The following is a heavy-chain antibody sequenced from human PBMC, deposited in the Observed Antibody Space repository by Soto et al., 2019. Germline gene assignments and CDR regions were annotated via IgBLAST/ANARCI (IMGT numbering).Heavy chain of an antibody. CDR3: AAEGSSSGYIFFGY. J-gene: IGHJ4*02. Sequence: PGGSLRLSCAASGFGFRDTWMSWVRQAPGKGLEWVGRIKSKGSGGTTDYAEPVKGRFTISRDDSKETVFLQMSSLKTEDTALYYCAAEGSSSGYIFFGYWGQGTPVTVSS. CDR1: GFGFRDTW. D-gene: IGHD5-12*01. V-gene: IGHV3-15*01. CDR2: IKSKGSGGTT.